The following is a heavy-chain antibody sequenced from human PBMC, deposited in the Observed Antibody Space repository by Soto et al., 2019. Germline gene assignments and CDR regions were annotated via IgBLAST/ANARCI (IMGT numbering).Heavy chain of an antibody. CDR3: ASGYCSTTSCVYGMDV. V-gene: IGHV3-30-3*01. D-gene: IGHD2-2*01. CDR1: GFTFSINV. Sequence: PGGSLRLSCAVSGFTFSINVMHLVRQSPGKGLEWVAVISYDGSNKYYADSVKGRFPISRDNSKNTLYLQMNSLRHEDTSVYYCASGYCSTTSCVYGMDVWGQGTTFTVSS. J-gene: IGHJ6*02. CDR2: ISYDGSNK.